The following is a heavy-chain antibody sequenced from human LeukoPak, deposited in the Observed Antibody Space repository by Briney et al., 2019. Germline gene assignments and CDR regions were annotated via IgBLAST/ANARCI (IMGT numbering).Heavy chain of an antibody. CDR3: ARGDDYKSTLFDY. V-gene: IGHV4-59*01. J-gene: IGHJ4*02. CDR1: GGSISSYY. D-gene: IGHD5-12*01. CDR2: ISYSGTT. Sequence: SQTLSLTCTVSGGSISSYYWNWIRQPPGKGLEWIGYISYSGTTNYNPSLKSRVTISVDTSKKQFSLRLTSATAADTAVYYCARGDDYKSTLFDYWGQGTLVTVSS.